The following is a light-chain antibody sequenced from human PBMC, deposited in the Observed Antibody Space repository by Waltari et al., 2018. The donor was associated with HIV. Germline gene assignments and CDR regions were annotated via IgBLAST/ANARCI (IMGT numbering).Light chain of an antibody. V-gene: IGLV1-47*01. Sequence: QSVLTQPPSASGTPGQRVTISCSGSSSTTGSNYVPWYQQLPGTTPKLLIYRNNQRPSGVPDRFSGSKSGTSASLAISGLRSEHEADYYCAAWDDSLRGVVFGGGTKLTVL. CDR2: RNN. CDR3: AAWDDSLRGVV. J-gene: IGLJ2*01. CDR1: SSTTGSNY.